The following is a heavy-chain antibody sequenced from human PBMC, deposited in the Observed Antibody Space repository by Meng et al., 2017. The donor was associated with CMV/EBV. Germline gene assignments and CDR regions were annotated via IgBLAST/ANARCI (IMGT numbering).Heavy chain of an antibody. CDR1: GGTFSSYA. J-gene: IGHJ5*01. Sequence: SVKVSCKASGGTFSSYAISWVRQAPGQGLEWMGGIIPIFGTANYAQKSQGRVTITTDESTSTAYMELSSLRSEDTAVYYCARGNDYSLNGWFGYWGQGTLVTVSS. CDR3: ARGNDYSLNGWFGY. D-gene: IGHD4-11*01. CDR2: IIPIFGTA. V-gene: IGHV1-69*05.